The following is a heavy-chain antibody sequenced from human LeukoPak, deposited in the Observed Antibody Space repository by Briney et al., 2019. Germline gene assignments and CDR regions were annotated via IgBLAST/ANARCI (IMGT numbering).Heavy chain of an antibody. D-gene: IGHD3-22*01. CDR2: ISSSGGNT. J-gene: IGHJ4*02. Sequence: GGSLRLSCAASGFTFGTYAMSCVRQAPGKGLEWVSAISSSGGNTYYADSVKGRFTISRDNSKNTLYLQINSLRAEDTALYYCAKDRIPTSGWESDYWGQGTLVTVSS. V-gene: IGHV3-23*01. CDR1: GFTFGTYA. CDR3: AKDRIPTSGWESDY.